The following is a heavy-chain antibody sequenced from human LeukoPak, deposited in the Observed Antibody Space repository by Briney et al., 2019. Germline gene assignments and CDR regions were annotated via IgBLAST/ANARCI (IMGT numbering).Heavy chain of an antibody. Sequence: SVKVSCKASGGTFSSYAISWVRQAPGQGLEWMGGIIPIFGTANYAQKLQGRVTITADKSTSTAYMELSSLRSEDTAVYYCARGVVAATLMEYYYYGMDVWGKGTTVTVSS. D-gene: IGHD2-15*01. CDR2: IIPIFGTA. J-gene: IGHJ6*04. CDR3: ARGVVAATLMEYYYYGMDV. CDR1: GGTFSSYA. V-gene: IGHV1-69*06.